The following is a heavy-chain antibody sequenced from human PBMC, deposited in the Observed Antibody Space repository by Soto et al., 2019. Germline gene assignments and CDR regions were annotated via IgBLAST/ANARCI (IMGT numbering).Heavy chain of an antibody. CDR3: AKESSSGWYGFRAFDI. D-gene: IGHD6-19*01. J-gene: IGHJ3*02. Sequence: QVQLVESGGGVVQPGRSLRLSCAASGFTFSSYGMHWVRQAPGKELEWVAVISYDGSNKYYADSVKGRFTISRDNSKNTLYLQMNSLRAEDTAVYYCAKESSSGWYGFRAFDIWGQGTMVTVSS. CDR2: ISYDGSNK. CDR1: GFTFSSYG. V-gene: IGHV3-30*18.